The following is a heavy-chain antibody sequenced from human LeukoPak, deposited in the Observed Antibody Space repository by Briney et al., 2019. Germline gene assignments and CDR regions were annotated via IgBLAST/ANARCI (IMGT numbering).Heavy chain of an antibody. Sequence: GGSLRLSCVVSGFTFSSHSVNWVRQAPGKGLEWVLSITTSNYIFYAESVKGRFTISRDNAKNSLYLQMTSLRAEDTAVYYCVREQARAGGFDYWGQGTLVTVSS. J-gene: IGHJ4*02. D-gene: IGHD2-8*02. V-gene: IGHV3-21*01. CDR1: GFTFSSHS. CDR3: VREQARAGGFDY. CDR2: ITTSNYI.